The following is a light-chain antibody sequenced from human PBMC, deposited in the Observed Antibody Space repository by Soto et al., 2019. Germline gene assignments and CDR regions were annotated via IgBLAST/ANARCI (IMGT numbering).Light chain of an antibody. Sequence: DIQSTQSPSTLSASVGYRFTITGRASQSIGDSLAWYQQKPGKAPYLLISDVSSLERGVPSRFSGSGSGTEFTLTISSMQPDDFATFYCQQYNGYSRTFGQGTKVDIK. CDR2: DVS. V-gene: IGKV1-5*01. J-gene: IGKJ1*01. CDR3: QQYNGYSRT. CDR1: QSIGDS.